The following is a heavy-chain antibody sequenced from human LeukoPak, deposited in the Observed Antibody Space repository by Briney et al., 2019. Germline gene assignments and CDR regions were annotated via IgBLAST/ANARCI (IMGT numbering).Heavy chain of an antibody. J-gene: IGHJ6*03. Sequence: GGSLSLSCAASGFKFDDYGMSWVRQVPGKGLEWVSGINWNGGSRGYADSVKGRFTISRDNAKNSLYLQMNSLRAEDTAVYYCARGSPHLASPYYYMDVWGKGTTVPVSS. V-gene: IGHV3-20*04. CDR1: GFKFDDYG. CDR3: ARGSPHLASPYYYMDV. CDR2: INWNGGSR.